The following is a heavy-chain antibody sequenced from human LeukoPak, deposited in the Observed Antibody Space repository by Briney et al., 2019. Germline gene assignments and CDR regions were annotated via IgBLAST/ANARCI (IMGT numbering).Heavy chain of an antibody. D-gene: IGHD2-15*01. Sequence: PGGSLRLSCAASGFTFSSYAMNWVRQAPGKGLEWVSGISGSSGGTYYADSVKGRFTISRDNSKNTLYLQMNSLRAEDTAVYYCAKGSGGSCYTSSDYWGQGTLVTVSS. J-gene: IGHJ4*02. CDR1: GFTFSSYA. CDR3: AKGSGGSCYTSSDY. V-gene: IGHV3-23*01. CDR2: ISGSSGGT.